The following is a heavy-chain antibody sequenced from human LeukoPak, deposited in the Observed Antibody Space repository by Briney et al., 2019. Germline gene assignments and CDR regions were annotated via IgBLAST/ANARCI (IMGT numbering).Heavy chain of an antibody. V-gene: IGHV1-69*05. J-gene: IGHJ6*02. D-gene: IGHD2-8*02. CDR3: ARDSGGRPPYYYYGMDV. CDR1: GGTFSSYA. Sequence: ASVKVSCKASGGTFSSYAISWVRQAPGQGLEWMGGIIPIFGTANYAQKFQGRVTITTDESTSTAYMELSSLRSEDTAVYYCARDSGGRPPYYYYGMDVWGQGTTVTVSS. CDR2: IIPIFGTA.